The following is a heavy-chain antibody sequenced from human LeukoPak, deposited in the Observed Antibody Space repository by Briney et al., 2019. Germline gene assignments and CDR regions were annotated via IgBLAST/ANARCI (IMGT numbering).Heavy chain of an antibody. CDR2: ISSSGSTI. CDR3: AAVIRWLGNDY. CDR1: GFTFSSYE. Sequence: PGGSLRLSCAASGFTFSSYEMNWVRQAPGKGLEWVSYISSSGSTIYYADSVKGRFTISRDNAKNSLYLQMNSLRAGDTAVYYCAAVIRWLGNDYWGQGTLVTVSS. V-gene: IGHV3-48*03. J-gene: IGHJ4*02. D-gene: IGHD5-24*01.